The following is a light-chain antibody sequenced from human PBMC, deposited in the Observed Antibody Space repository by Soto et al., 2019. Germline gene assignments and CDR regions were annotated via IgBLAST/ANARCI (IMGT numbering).Light chain of an antibody. V-gene: IGKV1-5*03. CDR2: KAS. Sequence: DIQMTQSPSTLSASVGDRVTITCRASQSINSWLAWYQQKPGRAPNLLIYKASSLESGVPSRISGSGSGTEFTLTISSLPPDDFATYYCQQYTSYSTFGQGTKVEIK. CDR1: QSINSW. J-gene: IGKJ1*01. CDR3: QQYTSYST.